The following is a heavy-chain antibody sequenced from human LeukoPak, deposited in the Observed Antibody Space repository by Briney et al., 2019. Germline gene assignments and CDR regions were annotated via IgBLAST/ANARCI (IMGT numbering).Heavy chain of an antibody. CDR3: ARNRVGYNSFDY. D-gene: IGHD5-24*01. CDR1: GGSINNGAYY. V-gene: IGHV4-31*03. CDR2: IYYSGSS. Sequence: SETLSLTCTVSGGSINNGAYYWSWIRQHPGKGLEWIGYIYYSGSSYYNPSLRSRVTISVDTSKNHFSLKLSSVTAADTAVYYCARNRVGYNSFDYWAREPWSPSPQ. J-gene: IGHJ4*02.